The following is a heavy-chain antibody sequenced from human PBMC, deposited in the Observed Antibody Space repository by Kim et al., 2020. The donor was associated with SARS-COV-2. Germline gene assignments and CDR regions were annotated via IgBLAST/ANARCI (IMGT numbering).Heavy chain of an antibody. CDR1: GFKFESFG. V-gene: IGHV3-20*04. J-gene: IGHJ3*02. Sequence: GGSLRPSCAASGFKFESFGMTWLRQAPGKGLEWVAQINWDGTRPIYAESVSGRFFISRDNAKNSLYLQMNRLGGGDTASYFCAKPLLFLNAFDIWGQGTMVAVSS. CDR2: INWDGTRP. CDR3: AKPLLFLNAFDI. D-gene: IGHD2-21*02.